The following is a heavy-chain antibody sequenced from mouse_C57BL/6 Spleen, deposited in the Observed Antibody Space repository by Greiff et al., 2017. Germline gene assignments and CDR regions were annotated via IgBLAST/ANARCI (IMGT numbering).Heavy chain of an antibody. V-gene: IGHV14-2*01. CDR1: GYNIKDYY. J-gene: IGHJ4*01. CDR3: AKGIYRVNYVGAMDY. D-gene: IGHD1-1*01. CDR2: IDPEDGET. Sequence: VQLQQSGAELVKPGASVKMSCTASGYNIKDYYMHWVKQRPEQGLEWIGRIDPEDGETKYAQKFQGKANITADTSSNTAYLQLSSLTSEDTAVYYCAKGIYRVNYVGAMDYWGQGTSVTVSS.